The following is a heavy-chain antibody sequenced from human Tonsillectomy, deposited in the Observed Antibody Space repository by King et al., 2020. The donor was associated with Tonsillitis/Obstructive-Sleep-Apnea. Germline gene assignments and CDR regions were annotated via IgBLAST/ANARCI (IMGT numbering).Heavy chain of an antibody. D-gene: IGHD6-13*01. J-gene: IGHJ4*02. CDR3: AVATADFDY. CDR2: ISHDGTNK. V-gene: IGHV3-30*01. CDR1: GFTFSSFV. Sequence: VQLVESGGGVVQPGRSLRLSCAASGFTFSSFVMHWVRQAPGKGPEWGAVISHDGTNKYYAESVKGRFTISRDNSKDTLYLQMNSLRVEDTAVYYCAVATADFDYWAREPWSPSPQ.